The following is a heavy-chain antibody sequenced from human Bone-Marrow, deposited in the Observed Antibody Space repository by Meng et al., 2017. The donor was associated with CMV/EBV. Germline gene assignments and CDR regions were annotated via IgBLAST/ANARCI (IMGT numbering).Heavy chain of an antibody. CDR3: AKDWDSSGWFDY. CDR2: IWCDGSNK. D-gene: IGHD6-19*01. J-gene: IGHJ4*02. CDR1: GGSISSNY. V-gene: IGHV3-33*06. Sequence: LSLTCTVSGGSISSNYMSWVRQAPGKGLEWVAVIWCDGSNKYYADSVKGRFTISRDNSKNTLYLQMNSLRAEDTAVYYCAKDWDSSGWFDYWGQGTLVTVSS.